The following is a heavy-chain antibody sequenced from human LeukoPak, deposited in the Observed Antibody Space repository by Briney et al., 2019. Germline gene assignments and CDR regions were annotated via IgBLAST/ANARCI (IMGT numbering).Heavy chain of an antibody. J-gene: IGHJ4*02. CDR2: INHSGST. V-gene: IGHV4-34*01. Sequence: SETLSLTCAVYGGSFSGYYWSWIRQPPGKGLEWIGEINHSGSTNYNPSLKSRVTVSVDTPKNQFSLKLSSVTAADTAVYYCASTVAGTYDYWGQGTLVTVSS. CDR1: GGSFSGYY. CDR3: ASTVAGTYDY. D-gene: IGHD6-19*01.